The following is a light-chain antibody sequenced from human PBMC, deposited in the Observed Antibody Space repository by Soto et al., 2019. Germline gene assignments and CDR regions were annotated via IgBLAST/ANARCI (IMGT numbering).Light chain of an antibody. J-gene: IGKJ4*01. V-gene: IGKV3-15*01. CDR3: QPYNNWPLT. CDR1: QYINTR. Sequence: EIVLTQSPATLSSFPGDRVTLYCRASQYINTRLAWYQHRPGQAPRLLIYDTSTRATGVPTRFSGSRSGAEFTLTINSLQSEDFAVYYCQPYNNWPLTFGGGTKVDIK. CDR2: DTS.